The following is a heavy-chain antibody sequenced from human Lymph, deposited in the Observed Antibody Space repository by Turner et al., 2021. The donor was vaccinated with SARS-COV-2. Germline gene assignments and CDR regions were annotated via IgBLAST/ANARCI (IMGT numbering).Heavy chain of an antibody. J-gene: IGHJ6*02. CDR2: INHSGGT. CDR1: GGSFGGYY. CDR3: ARGRLRFLEWSHYYYTMDV. Sequence: QVQLQQWGAGLLKPSETLSLTCAVYGGSFGGYYWTWIRQPPGKGLEWIGDINHSGGTNYNPSLKSRVIISVDTSKNQFSLKLSSVTAADTAVYYCARGRLRFLEWSHYYYTMDVWGQGTTVTVSS. D-gene: IGHD3-3*01. V-gene: IGHV4-34*01.